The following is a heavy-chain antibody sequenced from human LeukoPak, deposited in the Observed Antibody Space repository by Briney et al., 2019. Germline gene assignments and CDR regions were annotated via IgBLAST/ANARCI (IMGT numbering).Heavy chain of an antibody. J-gene: IGHJ4*02. CDR3: ARGGIADRLAY. CDR2: IYYSGST. D-gene: IGHD6-6*01. Sequence: SETLSLTCTVSGGSISSGGYYWSWIRQHPGKGLEWIGYIYYSGSTYYNPSLKSRVTISVDTSKNQFSLKLSSVTAADTAIYYCARGGIADRLAYWGQGTLVTVSS. CDR1: GGSISSGGYY. V-gene: IGHV4-31*03.